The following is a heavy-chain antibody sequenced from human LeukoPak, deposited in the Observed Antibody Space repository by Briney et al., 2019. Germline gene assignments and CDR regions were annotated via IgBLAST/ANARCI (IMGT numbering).Heavy chain of an antibody. Sequence: MASETLSLTCTVSGGSISSYYWSWIRQPPGKGLEWIGYIYYSGSTNYNPSLKSRVTISVDTSKNQFSLKLSSVTAADTAVYYCARAYVDTALDVWGKGTTVTISS. CDR3: ARAYVDTALDV. V-gene: IGHV4-59*08. D-gene: IGHD5-18*01. CDR1: GGSISSYY. CDR2: IYYSGST. J-gene: IGHJ6*04.